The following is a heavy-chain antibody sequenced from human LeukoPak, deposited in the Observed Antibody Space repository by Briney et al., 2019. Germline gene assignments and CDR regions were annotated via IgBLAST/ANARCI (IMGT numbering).Heavy chain of an antibody. V-gene: IGHV3-23*01. J-gene: IGHJ4*02. CDR1: GFTFSSYA. D-gene: IGHD5-12*01. Sequence: GGSLRLSGAASGFTFSSYAMSWVRQAPGKGLEWVSGISGSGGTTYYADSVKGRFTISRDNSKNTLYLQMNSLRAEDTAKYYCAKSLKVATTRGDYFDYWGQGTLVTVSS. CDR3: AKSLKVATTRGDYFDY. CDR2: ISGSGGTT.